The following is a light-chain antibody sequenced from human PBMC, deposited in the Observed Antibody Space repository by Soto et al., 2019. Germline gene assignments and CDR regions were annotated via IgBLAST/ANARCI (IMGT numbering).Light chain of an antibody. CDR3: QQYGSSPPYT. V-gene: IGKV3-20*01. CDR2: GSS. CDR1: QSVSNNY. Sequence: EVVLTQSPGTLYSSTGERATLSCRASQSVSNNYFAWYQQKPGQAPRLLIFGSSDRATGIPDRFSGSGSGTDFTLTISRLEPEDFAVYYCQQYGSSPPYTFGQGTKLEIK. J-gene: IGKJ2*01.